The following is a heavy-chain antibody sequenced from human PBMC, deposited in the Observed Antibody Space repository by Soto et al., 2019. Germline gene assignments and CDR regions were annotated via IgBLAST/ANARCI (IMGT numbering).Heavy chain of an antibody. J-gene: IGHJ6*02. D-gene: IGHD3-16*01. V-gene: IGHV1-18*01. Sequence: QVQLVQSGAEVKNPGASVKVSCKASGYTFTRYGIGWARQAPGQGLEWMGWINTYNGNKNYAHNVQGSVTLTTDTSTSTAYMELRSLRSNDTAIYYCAMVDVYVTPSPQDVWGQGTTVIVSS. CDR2: INTYNGNK. CDR1: GYTFTRYG. CDR3: AMVDVYVTPSPQDV.